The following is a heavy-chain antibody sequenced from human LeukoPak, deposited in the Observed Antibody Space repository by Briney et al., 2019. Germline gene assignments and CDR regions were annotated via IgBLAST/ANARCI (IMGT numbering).Heavy chain of an antibody. V-gene: IGHV1-2*02. CDR2: INPNSGGT. CDR3: ARDYYDSSGSGAFDI. CDR1: GYTFTGHY. Sequence: GASVKVSCKASGYTFTGHYMHWVRQAPGQGLEWMGWINPNSGGTNYAQKFQGRVTMTRDTSISTAYMELSRLRSDDTAVYYCARDYYDSSGSGAFDIWGQGTMVTVSS. D-gene: IGHD3-22*01. J-gene: IGHJ3*02.